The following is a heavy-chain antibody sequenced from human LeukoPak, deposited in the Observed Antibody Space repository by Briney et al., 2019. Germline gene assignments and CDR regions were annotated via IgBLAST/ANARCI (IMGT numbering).Heavy chain of an antibody. Sequence: GGSLRLSCAASGFTFSTYAMHWIRQAPGKGLEYLSAISSSGASTYYANSAKGRFTISRDNSKNTLYLQMGSLRAEDMAVYYCARDQSPTTVTTCDYWGPGTLVTVSS. CDR3: ARDQSPTTVTTCDY. V-gene: IGHV3-64*01. CDR1: GFTFSTYA. J-gene: IGHJ4*02. D-gene: IGHD4-17*01. CDR2: ISSSGAST.